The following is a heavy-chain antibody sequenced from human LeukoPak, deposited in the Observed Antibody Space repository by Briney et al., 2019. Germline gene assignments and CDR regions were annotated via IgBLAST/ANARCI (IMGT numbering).Heavy chain of an antibody. Sequence: GRSLRLSCTTTGITFSDFAMTWVRQAPGKGLEWVSIITGSGLTTYYAESVKGRFTISRGNSKNAVYLQMSGLKAEDTAVYYCAKVAASDVWSSCDSWGQGTLVTVSS. D-gene: IGHD6-13*01. V-gene: IGHV3-23*01. CDR3: AKVAASDVWSSCDS. CDR1: GITFSDFA. J-gene: IGHJ5*01. CDR2: ITGSGLTT.